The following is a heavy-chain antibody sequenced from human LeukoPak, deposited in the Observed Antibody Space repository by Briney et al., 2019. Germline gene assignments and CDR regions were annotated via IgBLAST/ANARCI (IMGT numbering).Heavy chain of an antibody. CDR2: ISYDGSNK. J-gene: IGHJ4*02. Sequence: GGSLRLSCAASGFTFSTYAMSWVRQAPGKGLEWVAVISYDGSNKYYADSVKGRFTISRDNSKNTLYLQMNSLRAEDTAVYYSAREVAGTFDYWGQGTLVTVSS. V-gene: IGHV3-30*04. CDR1: GFTFSTYA. CDR3: AREVAGTFDY. D-gene: IGHD6-19*01.